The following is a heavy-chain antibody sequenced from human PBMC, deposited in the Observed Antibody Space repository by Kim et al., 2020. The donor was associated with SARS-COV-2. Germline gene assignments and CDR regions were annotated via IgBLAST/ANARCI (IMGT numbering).Heavy chain of an antibody. D-gene: IGHD2-15*01. J-gene: IGHJ6*02. CDR2: ISYDGSNK. V-gene: IGHV3-30*04. CDR3: ARDWGALDCSGGSCYPEAGGYYYGMDV. Sequence: GGSLRLSCAASGFTFSSYAMHWVRQAPGKGLEWVAVISYDGSNKYYVDSVKGRFTISRDNSKNTLYLQMNSLRAEDTAVYYCARDWGALDCSGGSCYPEAGGYYYGMDVWGQGTTVTVSS. CDR1: GFTFSSYA.